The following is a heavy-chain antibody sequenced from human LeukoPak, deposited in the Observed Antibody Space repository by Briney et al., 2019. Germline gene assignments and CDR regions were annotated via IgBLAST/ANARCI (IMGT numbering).Heavy chain of an antibody. D-gene: IGHD1-20*01. CDR2: IYPGDSDT. CDR3: ASPRYNWNQPFDY. Sequence: GESLKISCKGSGYSFTSYWIGWVRQMPGKGLEWMGIIYPGDSDTRSSPSFQGQVTISADKSISTAYLQWSSLKASDTAMYYCASPRYNWNQPFDYWGQGTLVTVSS. J-gene: IGHJ4*02. CDR1: GYSFTSYW. V-gene: IGHV5-51*01.